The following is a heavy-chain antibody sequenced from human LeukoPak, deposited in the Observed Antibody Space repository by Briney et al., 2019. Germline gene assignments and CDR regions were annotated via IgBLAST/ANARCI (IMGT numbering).Heavy chain of an antibody. CDR1: GFTFSSHS. D-gene: IGHD3-10*01. Sequence: PGGSLRLSCAASGFTFSSHSMTSVRPARGNWLGLVSSISSSSSYIYYADSVEGRLTISRDNAKNSLYLQMNSLRAEDTAVYYCARVTGSRKDAFDIWGQGTMVTVSS. CDR3: ARVTGSRKDAFDI. J-gene: IGHJ3*02. V-gene: IGHV3-21*01. CDR2: ISSSSSYI.